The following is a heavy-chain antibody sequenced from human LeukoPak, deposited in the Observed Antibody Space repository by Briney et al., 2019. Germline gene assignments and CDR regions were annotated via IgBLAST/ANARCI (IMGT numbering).Heavy chain of an antibody. CDR2: IYYSGST. Sequence: ASETLSLTCTVSGGSISSYYWSWIRHPPGKGLEWIGYIYYSGSTNYNPSLKSRVTISVDTSKNQFSLKLNSVTAADTAVCYCARDSSAAYWGQGTLVTVSS. V-gene: IGHV4-59*01. D-gene: IGHD6-13*01. J-gene: IGHJ4*02. CDR3: ARDSSAAY. CDR1: GGSISSYY.